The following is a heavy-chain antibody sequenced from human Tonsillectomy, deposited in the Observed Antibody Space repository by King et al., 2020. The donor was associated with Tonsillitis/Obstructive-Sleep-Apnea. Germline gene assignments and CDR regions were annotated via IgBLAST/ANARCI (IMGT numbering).Heavy chain of an antibody. Sequence: VQLVESGAEVKKPGASVKVSCKASGYTFTSYYMHWVRQAPGQGLEWMGIINPSGGSTSYAQKFQGRVTMTRDTSTSTVYMELSSLRSEDTAVYYCARDWGTVTTRGFFDYWGQGPLVTVSS. CDR3: ARDWGTVTTRGFFDY. V-gene: IGHV1-46*01. CDR1: GYTFTSYY. J-gene: IGHJ4*02. CDR2: INPSGGST. D-gene: IGHD4-17*01.